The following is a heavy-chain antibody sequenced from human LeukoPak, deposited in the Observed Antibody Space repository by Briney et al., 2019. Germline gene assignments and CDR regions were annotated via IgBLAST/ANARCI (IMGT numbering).Heavy chain of an antibody. D-gene: IGHD3-22*01. Sequence: SQTLSLTCTVSGGSISSGSYYWSWIRQPAGKGLEWIGRIYTSGSTNYNPSLKSRVTISVDTSKNQFSLKLSSVTAADMAVYYCARVDYYDRVDYWGQGTLVTVSS. CDR1: GGSISSGSYY. J-gene: IGHJ4*02. CDR3: ARVDYYDRVDY. V-gene: IGHV4-61*02. CDR2: IYTSGST.